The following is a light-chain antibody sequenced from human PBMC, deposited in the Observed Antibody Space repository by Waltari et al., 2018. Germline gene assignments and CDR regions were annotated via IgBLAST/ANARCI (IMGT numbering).Light chain of an antibody. CDR1: QDIRNF. CDR3: QQYSSYPLT. V-gene: IGKV1-16*02. CDR2: SAS. J-gene: IGKJ4*01. Sequence: DIQMTQSPSSVSASIGDRVTITCRASQDIRNFLGWFHQKPGKAPKSLISSASNLLSGVPSKFRGSGSGTDFTLTISSLQPDDFATYYCQQYSSYPLTFCGGTTVEI.